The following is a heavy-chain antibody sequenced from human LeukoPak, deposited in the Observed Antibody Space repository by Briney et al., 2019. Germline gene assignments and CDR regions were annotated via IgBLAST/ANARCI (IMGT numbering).Heavy chain of an antibody. V-gene: IGHV4-31*03. D-gene: IGHD4-11*01. Sequence: SETLSLTCTVSGGSISSGGYYWSWIRQHLGKGLEWIGYIYYSGSTYYNPSLKSRVTISVDTSKNQFSLKLSSVTAADTAVYYCARRAKLYDYGNLEWGQGTLVTVSS. CDR3: ARRAKLYDYGNLE. J-gene: IGHJ4*02. CDR1: GGSISSGGYY. CDR2: IYYSGST.